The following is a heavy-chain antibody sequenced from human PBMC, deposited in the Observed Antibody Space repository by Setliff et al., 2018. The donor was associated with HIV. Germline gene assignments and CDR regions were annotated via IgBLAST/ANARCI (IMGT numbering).Heavy chain of an antibody. CDR2: IYYRGNT. J-gene: IGHJ4*02. V-gene: IGHV4-39*07. CDR1: GGSFSGSSYS. CDR3: ARGRSRYYYDGSGYYVDY. Sequence: PSETLSLTCTISGGSFSGSSYSWGWIRQPPGKGLEWIGSIYYRGNTYYNPSLKSRVTISVDTSRNQFSLKLSSVTAADTAVYYCARGRSRYYYDGSGYYVDYWGQGTLVTVSS. D-gene: IGHD3-22*01.